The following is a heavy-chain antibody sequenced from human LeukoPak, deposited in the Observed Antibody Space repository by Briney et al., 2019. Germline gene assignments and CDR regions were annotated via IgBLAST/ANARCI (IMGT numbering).Heavy chain of an antibody. Sequence: GGSLRLSCAASGFTFSSYGMHWVRQAPGKGLEWVSYISSNNRTMYYADSVKGRFTISRDNAKNSLYLQMNSLRGEDTAVYYCASADSSGPFDYWGQGTLVTVSS. CDR1: GFTFSSYG. CDR2: ISSNNRTM. V-gene: IGHV3-48*01. CDR3: ASADSSGPFDY. J-gene: IGHJ4*02. D-gene: IGHD3-22*01.